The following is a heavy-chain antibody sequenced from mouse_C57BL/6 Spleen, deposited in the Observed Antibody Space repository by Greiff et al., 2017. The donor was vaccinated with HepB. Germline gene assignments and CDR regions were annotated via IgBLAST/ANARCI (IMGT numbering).Heavy chain of an antibody. CDR2: IDPSDSET. CDR1: GYTFTSYW. V-gene: IGHV1-52*01. CDR3: ARRRIYGNYGYAMDY. Sequence: QVQLQQPGAELVRPGSSVKLSCKASGYTFTSYWMHWVKQRPIQGLEWIGNIDPSDSETHYNQKFKDKATLTVDKSSSTAYMQLSSLTSEDSAVYYGARRRIYGNYGYAMDYWGQGTSVTVSS. D-gene: IGHD2-1*01. J-gene: IGHJ4*01.